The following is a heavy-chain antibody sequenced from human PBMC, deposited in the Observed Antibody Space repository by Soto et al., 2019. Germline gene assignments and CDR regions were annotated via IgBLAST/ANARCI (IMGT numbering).Heavy chain of an antibody. Sequence: PGGSLRLSCAASGFTFSNAWMSWVRQAPGKGLEWVGRIKSKTDGGTTDYAAPVKGRFIISRDDSKNTLYLQMNSLKTEDTAVYYCTTDVEQFGFDYWGQGTLVTVSS. CDR1: GFTFSNAW. CDR3: TTDVEQFGFDY. V-gene: IGHV3-15*01. D-gene: IGHD3-16*01. J-gene: IGHJ4*02. CDR2: IKSKTDGGTT.